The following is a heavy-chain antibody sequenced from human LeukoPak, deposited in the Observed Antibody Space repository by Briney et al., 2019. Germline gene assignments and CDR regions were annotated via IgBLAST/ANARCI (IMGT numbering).Heavy chain of an antibody. Sequence: ASVKVSCKASGYTFTSYAMHWVRQAPGQRLEWMGWINAGNGNTKYSQKFQGRVTITRDTSASTAYMELSSLRSEDTAVYYCARDRPPPPGIYTNWFDPWGQGTLVTVSS. CDR1: GYTFTSYA. J-gene: IGHJ5*02. CDR3: ARDRPPPPGIYTNWFDP. CDR2: INAGNGNT. V-gene: IGHV1-3*01. D-gene: IGHD5-12*01.